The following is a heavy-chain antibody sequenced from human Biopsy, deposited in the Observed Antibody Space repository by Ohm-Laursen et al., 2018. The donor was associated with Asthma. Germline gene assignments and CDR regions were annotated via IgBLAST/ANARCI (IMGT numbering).Heavy chain of an antibody. CDR1: GFSFDDCA. J-gene: IGHJ4*01. V-gene: IGHV3-9*01. CDR2: ISWNSGNI. Sequence: PRLSCAASGFSFDDCAMHWVRQAPGKGLEWVSSISWNSGNIDYADSVKGRFTISRDNAKNSLYLQMQSLRPEDTAFYYCAKSADYYDSTDYLDFWGRGTLVTVSS. CDR3: AKSADYYDSTDYLDF. D-gene: IGHD3-22*01.